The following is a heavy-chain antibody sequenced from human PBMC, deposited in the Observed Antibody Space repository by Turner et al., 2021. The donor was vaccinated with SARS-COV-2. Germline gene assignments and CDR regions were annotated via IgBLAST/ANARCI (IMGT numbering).Heavy chain of an antibody. CDR1: GFSLSTSGVG. J-gene: IGHJ4*02. CDR2: IYWNDGK. V-gene: IGHV2-5*01. Sequence: QITLKESGPTLVKHTQTLTLTCTFSGFSLSTSGVGVGWIRQPPGKALEWLALIYWNDGKRYSPSLKSRLTITKDTSKNQVVLTMTNMDPVDTATYYCAHSEVSGFAEANFDYWGQGTLVTVSS. D-gene: IGHD3-10*01. CDR3: AHSEVSGFAEANFDY.